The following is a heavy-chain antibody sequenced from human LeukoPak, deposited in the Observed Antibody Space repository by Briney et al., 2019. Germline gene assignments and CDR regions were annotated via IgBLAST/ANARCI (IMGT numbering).Heavy chain of an antibody. CDR2: ISSSGSTI. V-gene: IGHV3-48*03. CDR1: GFTFSSYE. J-gene: IGHJ4*02. CDR3: ARAVFYDSSGPTPFDY. Sequence: PGGSLRLSCAASGFTFSSYEMNWVRQAPGKGPEWVSYISSSGSTIYYADSVKGRFTISRDNAKNSLYLQMNSLRAEDTAVYYCARAVFYDSSGPTPFDYWGQGTPVTVSS. D-gene: IGHD3-22*01.